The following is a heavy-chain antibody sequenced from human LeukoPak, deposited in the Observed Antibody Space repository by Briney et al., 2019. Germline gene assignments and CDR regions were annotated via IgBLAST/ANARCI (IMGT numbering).Heavy chain of an antibody. J-gene: IGHJ4*02. CDR3: AKVGEPYGSGSYYVDY. V-gene: IGHV3-21*04. CDR2: ISSSNSYI. D-gene: IGHD3-10*01. Sequence: GGSLRLSCAASGFTFSSYSMNWVRQAPGKGLEWVSSISSSNSYIYYADSVKGRFTISRDNSKNTLYLQLNSLRADDTAVYYCAKVGEPYGSGSYYVDYWGQGTLVTVSS. CDR1: GFTFSSYS.